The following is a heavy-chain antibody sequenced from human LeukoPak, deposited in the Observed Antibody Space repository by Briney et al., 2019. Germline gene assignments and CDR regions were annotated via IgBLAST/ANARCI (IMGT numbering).Heavy chain of an antibody. CDR3: ARVRRAAGYYYYYGMDV. J-gene: IGHJ6*02. CDR2: IYYSGST. D-gene: IGHD6-13*01. CDR1: GGSISSYY. V-gene: IGHV4-59*01. Sequence: SSETLSLTCTVSGGSISSYYWSWIRQPPGKGLEWIGYIYYSGSTNYNPSLKSRVTISVDTSKNQFSLKLSSVTAADTAVYYCARVRRAAGYYYYYGMDVWGQGTTVTVSS.